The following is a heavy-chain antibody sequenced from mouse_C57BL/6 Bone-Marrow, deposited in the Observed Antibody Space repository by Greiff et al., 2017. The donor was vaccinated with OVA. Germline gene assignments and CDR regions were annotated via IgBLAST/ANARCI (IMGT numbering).Heavy chain of an antibody. CDR2: INPNNGGT. CDR1: GYTFTDYN. J-gene: IGHJ3*01. D-gene: IGHD1-1*01. CDR3: ARDLRFFPAWFAY. V-gene: IGHV1-22*01. Sequence: VQLQQSGPELVKPGASVKMSCKASGYTFTDYNMHWVKQSHGKSLEWIGYINPNNGGTSYNQKFKGKATLTVNKSSSTAYMELRSLTSEDSAVYYCARDLRFFPAWFAYWGQGTLVTVSA.